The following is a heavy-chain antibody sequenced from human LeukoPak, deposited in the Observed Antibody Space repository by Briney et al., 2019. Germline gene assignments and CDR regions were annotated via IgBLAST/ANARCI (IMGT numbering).Heavy chain of an antibody. V-gene: IGHV3-30*02. CDR1: GFTFSSYG. CDR2: IRYDGSNK. D-gene: IGHD3-10*01. CDR3: AKRRGTMVRGVVARLDY. J-gene: IGHJ4*02. Sequence: GGSLRLSCAASGFTFSSYGMHWVRQAPGKGLEWVAFIRYDGSNKYYADSVKGRFTISRDNSKNTLYLQMNSLRAEDTAVYYCAKRRGTMVRGVVARLDYWGQGTLVTVS.